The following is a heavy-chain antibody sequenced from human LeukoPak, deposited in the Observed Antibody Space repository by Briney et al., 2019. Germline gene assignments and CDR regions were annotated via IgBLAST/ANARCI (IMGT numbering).Heavy chain of an antibody. V-gene: IGHV4-4*09. CDR3: ARQARDYYYYMDV. CDR1: GGSISSYY. D-gene: IGHD6-6*01. Sequence: PSETLSLTCTVSGGSISSYYWSWIRQPPGKGLEWIGYIYTSGSTNYNPSLKSRVTISVDTSKNQFSLKLSSVTAADTAVYYCARQARDYYYYMDVWGEGTTVTVSS. CDR2: IYTSGST. J-gene: IGHJ6*03.